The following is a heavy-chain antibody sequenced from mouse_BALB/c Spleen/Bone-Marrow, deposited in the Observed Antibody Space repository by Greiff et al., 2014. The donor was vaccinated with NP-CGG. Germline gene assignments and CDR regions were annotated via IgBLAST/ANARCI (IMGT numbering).Heavy chain of an antibody. J-gene: IGHJ1*01. V-gene: IGHV1S41*01. Sequence: LVKPGPSVKLSCKVSGYTFTNYWFNWIKKRPGKGLEWIGRIAPGSGSTYYKEMFKGKTTLTVDTSSSTAYIQLSSLSSEDSDVYFCARERYGYDGWYFDVWGAGTTVTVSS. D-gene: IGHD2-2*01. CDR3: ARERYGYDGWYFDV. CDR1: GYTFTNYW. CDR2: IAPGSGST.